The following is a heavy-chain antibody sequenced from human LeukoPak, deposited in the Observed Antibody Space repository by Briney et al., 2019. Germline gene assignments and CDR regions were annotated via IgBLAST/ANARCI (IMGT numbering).Heavy chain of an antibody. CDR1: GFTFSTNW. CDR2: IIQDGSEK. D-gene: IGHD1-7*01. J-gene: IGHJ4*02. V-gene: IGHV3-7*04. CDR3: ARNYD. Sequence: GGSLRLSCAASGFTFSTNWMTWVRQAPGKGLEWVANIIQDGSEKFYVDSVKGRFTISRDNAKNSLYLQMNGLRAEDTAVYYCARNYDWGQGTLVTVSS.